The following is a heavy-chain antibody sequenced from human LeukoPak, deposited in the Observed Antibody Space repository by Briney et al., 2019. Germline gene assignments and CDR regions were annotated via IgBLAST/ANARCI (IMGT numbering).Heavy chain of an antibody. CDR2: IRYDGSNI. D-gene: IGHD5-18*01. CDR1: GFTFSNYG. CDR3: AKDRSYTAMGLFDY. V-gene: IGHV3-30*02. Sequence: GGSLRLSCAASGFTFSNYGMHWVRQAPGKGLEWVSFIRYDGSNIHYADSVKGRFTISRDNSKNTLYLQMNSLRAEDTAVYYCAKDRSYTAMGLFDYWGQGTLVTVSS. J-gene: IGHJ4*02.